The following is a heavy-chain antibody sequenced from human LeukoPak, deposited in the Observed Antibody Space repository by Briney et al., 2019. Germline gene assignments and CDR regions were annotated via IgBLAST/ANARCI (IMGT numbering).Heavy chain of an antibody. CDR1: GYTFTGHY. CDR3: AREGAPGYCSSSSCYTNGY. D-gene: IGHD2-2*02. J-gene: IGHJ4*02. CDR2: INPNTGGT. V-gene: IGHV1-2*02. Sequence: ASVKVSCKASGYTFTGHYMHWVRQAPGQGIEWMGWINPNTGGTNYAQKFQGRVTMTRDTSISTAYMELSRLRSDDAAVYYCAREGAPGYCSSSSCYTNGYWGQGTLVTVSS.